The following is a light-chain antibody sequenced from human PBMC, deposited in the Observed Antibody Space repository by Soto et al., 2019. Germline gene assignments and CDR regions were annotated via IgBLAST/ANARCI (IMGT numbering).Light chain of an antibody. CDR3: QQYENYWT. Sequence: DIQMTQSPPTLSASVGDRVTITCRASQPISSWLAWYHQKPGKAPKLLIYDASNLESGVPSRFSGSASGTEFTLTISNLQPEDFGIYYCQQYENYWTFGQGTKVEIK. CDR2: DAS. J-gene: IGKJ1*01. CDR1: QPISSW. V-gene: IGKV1-5*01.